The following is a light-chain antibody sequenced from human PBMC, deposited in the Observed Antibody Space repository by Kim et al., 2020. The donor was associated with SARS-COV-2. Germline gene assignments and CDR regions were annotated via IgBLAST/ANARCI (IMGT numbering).Light chain of an antibody. CDR3: QVWDSSSDWV. J-gene: IGLJ3*02. V-gene: IGLV3-21*04. Sequence: VAPGKTARITGGGNNIGSNSVHWYQQKPGQAPVLVIYYDSDRPSGIPERFSGSNSGNTATLTISRVEAGDEADYYCQVWDSSSDWVFGGGTQLTVL. CDR1: NIGSNS. CDR2: YDS.